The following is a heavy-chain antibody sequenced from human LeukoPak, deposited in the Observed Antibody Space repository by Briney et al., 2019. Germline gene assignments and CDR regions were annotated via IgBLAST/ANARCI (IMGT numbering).Heavy chain of an antibody. CDR3: ARSYYDILTGYYYLYYFDY. D-gene: IGHD3-9*01. J-gene: IGHJ4*02. V-gene: IGHV4-59*08. CDR2: IYYSGST. CDR1: GGSISSYY. Sequence: SSETLSLTCTVSGGSISSYYWSWIRQPPGKGLEWIGYIYYSGSTNYNPSLKSRVTISVDTSKNQFSLKLSPVTAADTAVYYCARSYYDILTGYYYLYYFDYWGQGTLVTVSS.